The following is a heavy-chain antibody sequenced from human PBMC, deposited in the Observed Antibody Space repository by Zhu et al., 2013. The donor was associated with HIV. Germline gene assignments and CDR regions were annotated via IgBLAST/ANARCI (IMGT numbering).Heavy chain of an antibody. V-gene: IGHV4-30-2*01. CDR2: IYHSGST. CDR3: ARARGIFLYGHYFDY. CDR1: GGSISSGGYS. J-gene: IGHJ4*02. D-gene: IGHD2-15*01. Sequence: QVQLQESGSGLVKPSQTLSLTCTVSGGSISSGGYSWSWIRQPPGKALEWIGYIYHSGSTNYNPSLKSRVTMSVDRSKNQFSLNLSSVTAADTAVYYCARARGIFLYGHYFDYWGQGTLVTVSS.